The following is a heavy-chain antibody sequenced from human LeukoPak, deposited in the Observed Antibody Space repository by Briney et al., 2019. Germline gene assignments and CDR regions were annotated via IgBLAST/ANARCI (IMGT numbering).Heavy chain of an antibody. V-gene: IGHV4-61*02. CDR1: GGSISSGSYY. D-gene: IGHD2-2*01. CDR2: IYTSGST. CDR3: ARSGVVPAAITYYYYMDV. Sequence: SETLSLTCTVSGGSISSGSYYWSWIRQPAGKGLEWIGRIYTSGSTNYNPSLKSRVTISVDTSKNQFSLKLSSVTAADTAVYYCARSGVVPAAITYYYYMDVWGKGTTVTVSS. J-gene: IGHJ6*03.